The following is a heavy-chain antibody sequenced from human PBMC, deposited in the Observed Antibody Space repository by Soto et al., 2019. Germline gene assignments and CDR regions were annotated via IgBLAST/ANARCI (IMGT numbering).Heavy chain of an antibody. V-gene: IGHV1-46*03. D-gene: IGHD4-4*01. CDR1: GYTFTSYY. Sequence: GASVKVSCKASGYTFTSYYMHWVRQAPGQGLEWMGIINPSGGSTSYAQKFQGRVTMTRDTSTSTVYMELSSLRSEDTAVYYCARVEGTARGPQTPHLRYRGFDPWGQGTLVTVSS. J-gene: IGHJ5*02. CDR3: ARVEGTARGPQTPHLRYRGFDP. CDR2: INPSGGST.